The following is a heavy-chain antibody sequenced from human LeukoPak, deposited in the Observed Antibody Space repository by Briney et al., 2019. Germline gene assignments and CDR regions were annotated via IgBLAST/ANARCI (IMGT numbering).Heavy chain of an antibody. V-gene: IGHV4-34*01. Sequence: SETLSLTCAVYGGSFSGFYWSWIRQPPGKGLEWIGEINHSGSTNYNPSLKSRVTISVDTSKNQFSLKLSSVTAADTAVYYCARGPWGFGAASPYYYYMDVWGKGTTVTVSS. D-gene: IGHD3-10*01. J-gene: IGHJ6*03. CDR3: ARGPWGFGAASPYYYYMDV. CDR1: GGSFSGFY. CDR2: INHSGST.